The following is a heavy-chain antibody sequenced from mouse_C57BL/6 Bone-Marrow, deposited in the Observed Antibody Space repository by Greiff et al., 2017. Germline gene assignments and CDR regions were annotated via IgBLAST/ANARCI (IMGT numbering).Heavy chain of an antibody. J-gene: IGHJ2*01. CDR2: FYPGSGSI. CDR3: ARHENTGVATDYFDD. V-gene: IGHV1-62-2*01. CDR1: GYTFTEYT. D-gene: IGHD1-1*01. Sequence: QVQLKQSGAELVKPGASVKLSCKASGYTFTEYTIHWVKQRSGQGLEWIGWFYPGSGSIKYNQKFKDKDTLTADKSSSTVYMELSRLTSEDSAVYFCARHENTGVATDYFDDGGKGTTLTVAS.